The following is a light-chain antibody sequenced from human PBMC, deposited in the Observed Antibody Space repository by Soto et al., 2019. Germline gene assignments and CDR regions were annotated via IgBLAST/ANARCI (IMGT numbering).Light chain of an antibody. CDR1: SGHSSYI. J-gene: IGLJ3*02. CDR3: ETWDSNSWV. CDR2: LERSGSY. V-gene: IGLV4-60*02. Sequence: QSVLTQSSSASASLGSSVKLTCTLSSGHSSYIIAWHQQQPGKAPRYLMKLERSGSYNKGSGVPDRFSGSSSGADRYLTISTLQFEDEADYYCETWDSNSWVFGGGTKVTVL.